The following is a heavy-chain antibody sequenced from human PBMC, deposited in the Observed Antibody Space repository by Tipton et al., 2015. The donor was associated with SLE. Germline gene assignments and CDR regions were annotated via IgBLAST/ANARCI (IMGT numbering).Heavy chain of an antibody. CDR3: ARDTATVPLEY. CDR2: INPSGGTT. V-gene: IGHV1-46*02. CDR1: GYTFNTYL. Sequence: QSGAEVKKPGASVKISCKASGYTFNTYLMHWVRQAPGQGLEWMGRINPSGGTTTYAQKFQGRVTMTRDTSTNTVYMDLSSLRSEDTAVYYCARDTATVPLEYWGQGTLVTVSS. D-gene: IGHD5-18*01. J-gene: IGHJ4*02.